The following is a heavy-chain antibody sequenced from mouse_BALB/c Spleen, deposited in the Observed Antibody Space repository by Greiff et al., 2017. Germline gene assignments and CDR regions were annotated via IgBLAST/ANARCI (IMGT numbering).Heavy chain of an antibody. CDR3: TRSGVVAPYAMDY. CDR1: GYTFTSYY. Sequence: QGQLQQSGAELVKPGASVKLSCKASGYTFTSYYMYWVKQRPGQGLEWIGEINPSNGGTNFNEKFKSKATLTVDKSSSTAYMQLSSLTSEDSAVYYCTRSGVVAPYAMDYWGQGTSVTVSS. J-gene: IGHJ4*01. D-gene: IGHD1-1*01. CDR2: INPSNGGT. V-gene: IGHV1S81*02.